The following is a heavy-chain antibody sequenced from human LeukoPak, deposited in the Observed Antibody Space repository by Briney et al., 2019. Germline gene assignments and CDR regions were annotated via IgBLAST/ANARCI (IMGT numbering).Heavy chain of an antibody. Sequence: PSETLSLTCSVSGGSITSSSYYWGWIRQPPEKGLEWIGSIYYTGGTYYSPSLKSRVTISVDRSKNQFSLKLSSVTAADTAVYYCARDRFWSGSVPDWGQGTLVTVSS. J-gene: IGHJ4*02. CDR3: ARDRFWSGSVPD. CDR2: IYYTGGT. CDR1: GGSITSSSYY. V-gene: IGHV4-39*07. D-gene: IGHD3-3*01.